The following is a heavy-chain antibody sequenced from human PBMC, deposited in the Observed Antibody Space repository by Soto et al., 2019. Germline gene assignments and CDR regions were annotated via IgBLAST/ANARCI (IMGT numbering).Heavy chain of an antibody. CDR2: INPNSGGT. CDR3: ARGALYYDGYYGMDV. D-gene: IGHD3-22*01. CDR1: GYTFTGYY. J-gene: IGHJ6*02. Sequence: ASVKVSCKASGYTFTGYYMHWVRQAPGQGLEWMGWINPNSGGTNYAQKFQGRVTMTRDTSISTAYMELSRLRSDDTAVYYCARGALYYDGYYGMDVWGQGTTVAVSS. V-gene: IGHV1-2*02.